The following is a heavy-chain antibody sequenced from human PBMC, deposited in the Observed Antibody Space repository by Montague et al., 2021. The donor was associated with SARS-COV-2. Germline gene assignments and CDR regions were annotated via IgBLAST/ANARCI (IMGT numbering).Heavy chain of an antibody. CDR3: VRGWGSLFH. CDR2: IDQSGKT. J-gene: IGHJ4*02. Sequence: SETLSLTCTVSGYSINSNYYWGWIRQSPGKGLEWIGEIDQSGKTNYNPTLKSRVTISADTSKSQFSLKMNSVTAADTAVYYCVRGWGSLFHWGQGTLVTVSS. CDR1: GYSINSNYY. D-gene: IGHD3-16*01. V-gene: IGHV4-38-2*02.